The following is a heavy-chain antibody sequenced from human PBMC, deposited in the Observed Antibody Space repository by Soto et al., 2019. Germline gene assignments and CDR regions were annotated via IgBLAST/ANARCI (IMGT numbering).Heavy chain of an antibody. CDR2: INAGNGNT. CDR3: ARGRGIAAAGTANDYYYMDV. Sequence: GASVKVSCKASGYTFTNYAVHWVRQAPGQRLEWMGWINAGNGNTRYSQKFQGRVTITRDTSARTAYMELSSLRSEDTAVYYCARGRGIAAAGTANDYYYMDVWGKGTTVTVSS. J-gene: IGHJ6*03. V-gene: IGHV1-3*01. D-gene: IGHD6-13*01. CDR1: GYTFTNYA.